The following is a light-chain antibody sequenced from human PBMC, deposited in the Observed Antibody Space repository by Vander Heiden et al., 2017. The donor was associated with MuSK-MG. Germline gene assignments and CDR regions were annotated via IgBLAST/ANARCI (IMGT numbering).Light chain of an antibody. CDR2: KAS. J-gene: IGKJ5*01. V-gene: IGKV1-5*03. CDR1: QSISSW. Sequence: DIHMNQSPSTLSASVGDRVTITWRASQSISSWLAWYQQKPGKAPKLLIYKASSLESGVPSRFSGSGSGTEFTLTISRLPPDDFATYYCQQYNSSPITFGQGTPLEIK. CDR3: QQYNSSPIT.